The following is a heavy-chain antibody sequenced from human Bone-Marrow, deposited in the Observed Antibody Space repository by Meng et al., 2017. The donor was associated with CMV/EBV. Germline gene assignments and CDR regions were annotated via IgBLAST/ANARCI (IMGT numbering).Heavy chain of an antibody. CDR1: GDSVSSNSAA. D-gene: IGHD3-9*01. V-gene: IGHV6-1*01. Sequence: SQTLSLTCAISGDSVSSNSAAWNCIRQSPSRGLEWLGRTYYRSKWYNDYAVSVKSRITTNPHTSKNEFSLQLNTETPEYTAVYYCARAQYYDNLTGYYRFDYWGQGTLATVSS. CDR3: ARAQYYDNLTGYYRFDY. J-gene: IGHJ4*02. CDR2: TYYRSKWYN.